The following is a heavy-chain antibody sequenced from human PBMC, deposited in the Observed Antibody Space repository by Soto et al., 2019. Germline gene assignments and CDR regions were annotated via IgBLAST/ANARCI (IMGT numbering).Heavy chain of an antibody. CDR2: ISRSGNTM. CDR3: VREGCSSTSCNTGRALAI. J-gene: IGHJ3*02. V-gene: IGHV3-11*01. Sequence: GRSLRLSCAASGFTSWDYDMSWIRQAPGKGLEWVSYISRSGNTMYYGDYVKGRFTISRDNAENSVLLQMISLRAEDPAVYYCVREGCSSTSCNTGRALAIWSQGTMVPVSS. D-gene: IGHD2-2*02. CDR1: GFTSWDYD.